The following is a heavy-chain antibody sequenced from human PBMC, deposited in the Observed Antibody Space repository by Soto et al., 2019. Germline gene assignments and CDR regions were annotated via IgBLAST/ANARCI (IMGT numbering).Heavy chain of an antibody. CDR1: GGSFSRYY. J-gene: IGHJ4*02. CDR2: INHSGGT. V-gene: IGHV4-34*01. CDR3: ARGTSSGWYGYFDY. D-gene: IGHD6-19*01. Sequence: PSETLSLTCAVYGGSFSRYYWSWIRQPPGKGLEWIGEINHSGGTNYNPSLKSRVTISVDTSKNQFSLKLSSVTAADTAVYYCARGTSSGWYGYFDYWGQGTLVTVSS.